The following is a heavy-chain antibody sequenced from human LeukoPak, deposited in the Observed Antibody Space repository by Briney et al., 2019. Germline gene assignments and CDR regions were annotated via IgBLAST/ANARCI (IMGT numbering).Heavy chain of an antibody. CDR1: GFTFSSYA. D-gene: IGHD3-10*01. J-gene: IGHJ4*02. CDR3: AKVPDLNMVRGVTGLSD. V-gene: IGHV3-23*01. CDR2: ISGSGGST. Sequence: PGGSLRLSCGASGFTFSSYAMSWVRQAPGKGLEWVSAISGSGGSTYYADSVKGRFTISRDNSKNTLYLQMNSPRAEDTAVYYCAKVPDLNMVRGVTGLSDWGQGTLVTVSS.